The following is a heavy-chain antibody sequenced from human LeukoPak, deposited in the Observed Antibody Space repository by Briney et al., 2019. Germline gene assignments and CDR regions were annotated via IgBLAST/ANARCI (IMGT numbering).Heavy chain of an antibody. CDR3: ARASPAPKYYYDSSGLPRIGDY. Sequence: ASVKVSCNPSDYTLTSYGIRLVRQAPGQGLEWMGWISAYNGNTNYAQKLQGRVTMTTDTSTSTAYMELRSLRSDDTAVYYCARASPAPKYYYDSSGLPRIGDYWGQGTLVTVSS. V-gene: IGHV1-18*01. CDR2: ISAYNGNT. D-gene: IGHD3-22*01. CDR1: DYTLTSYG. J-gene: IGHJ4*02.